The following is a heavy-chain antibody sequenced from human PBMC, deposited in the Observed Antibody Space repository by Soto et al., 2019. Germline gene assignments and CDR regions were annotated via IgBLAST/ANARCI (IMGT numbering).Heavy chain of an antibody. CDR1: GDSVSSNSAG. CDR2: TYYRSKWYY. V-gene: IGHV6-1*01. J-gene: IGHJ4*01. CDR3: ARGEQYSGRIFDY. Sequence: SETLSLTCAITGDSVSSNSAGWSWVRQSPSRGLEWLGRTYYRSKWYYEYAVSVRGRITINPDTSKNQYSLQLNSLTPEATAVYFCARGEQYSGRIFDYWGQGTLGTAS. D-gene: IGHD1-26*01.